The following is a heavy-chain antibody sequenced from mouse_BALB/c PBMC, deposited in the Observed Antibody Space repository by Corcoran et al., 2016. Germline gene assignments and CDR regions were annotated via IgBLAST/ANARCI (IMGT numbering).Heavy chain of an antibody. CDR2: ISYDGSN. Sequence: DVQLQESGPGLVKPSQSLSLTCSVTGYSITSGYYWNWLRQFPGNKLEWMGYISYDGSNNYNPSLKNRISITRDTSKNQFFLKLNSVTTEDSATYYCAITTATWFAYWGQGTLVTVSA. CDR1: GYSITSGYY. J-gene: IGHJ3*01. CDR3: AITTATWFAY. V-gene: IGHV3-6*02. D-gene: IGHD1-2*01.